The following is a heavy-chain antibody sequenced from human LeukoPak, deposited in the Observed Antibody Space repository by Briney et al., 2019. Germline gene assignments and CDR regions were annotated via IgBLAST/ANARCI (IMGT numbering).Heavy chain of an antibody. CDR3: AREAYDVLTSDWFDP. Sequence: KTSETLSLTCTVSGGSITSNSYYWGWIRQPPGKGLEWIGSITYSGSTYYNPSLKRRVTISIDTSKNQFSLKLSSVTAADTAVYYCAREAYDVLTSDWFDPWGQGTLVTVSS. D-gene: IGHD3-9*01. V-gene: IGHV4-39*07. CDR2: ITYSGST. J-gene: IGHJ5*02. CDR1: GGSITSNSYY.